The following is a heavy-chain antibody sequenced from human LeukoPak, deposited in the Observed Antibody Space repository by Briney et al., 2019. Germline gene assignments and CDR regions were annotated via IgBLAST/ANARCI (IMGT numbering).Heavy chain of an antibody. J-gene: IGHJ4*02. CDR2: INHSGST. Sequence: SETLSLTCAVYGGSFSGYYWSWIRQPPGKGLEWIGEINHSGSTNYNPSLKSRVTISVDTSKNQFSLKLSSVTAADTAVYYCARRGRSWYTYYFDYWGQGTLVTVSS. V-gene: IGHV4-34*01. D-gene: IGHD6-13*01. CDR1: GGSFSGYY. CDR3: ARRGRSWYTYYFDY.